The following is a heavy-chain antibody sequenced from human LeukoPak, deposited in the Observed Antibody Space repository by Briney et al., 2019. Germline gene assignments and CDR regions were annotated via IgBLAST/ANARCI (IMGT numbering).Heavy chain of an antibody. V-gene: IGHV3-48*01. Sequence: GGSLRLSCAASGFTFSSYSMNWVRQAPGKGLEWVSYISSSSTIYYADSVKGRFTISRDNAKNSLYLQMNSLRAEDTAVYYCARDLGRYSGSYYWGQGTLVTVSS. D-gene: IGHD1-26*01. CDR3: ARDLGRYSGSYY. J-gene: IGHJ4*02. CDR2: ISSSSTI. CDR1: GFTFSSYS.